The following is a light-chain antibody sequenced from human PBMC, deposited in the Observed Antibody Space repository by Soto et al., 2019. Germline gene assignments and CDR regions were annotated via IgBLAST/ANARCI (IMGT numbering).Light chain of an antibody. CDR3: RQDVQRPPT. V-gene: IGKV2-28*01. Sequence: EIVMTQSPLSLPVTPGEPASISCRSIQSLLHSNGYDSLDWDLQKTVQSPQLLISLGSNRAFGVPARFSGSGSGTDFTLKISRVEADDFWVYYCRQDVQRPPTFGQGTKVEIK. CDR1: QSLLHSNGYDS. J-gene: IGKJ1*01. CDR2: LGS.